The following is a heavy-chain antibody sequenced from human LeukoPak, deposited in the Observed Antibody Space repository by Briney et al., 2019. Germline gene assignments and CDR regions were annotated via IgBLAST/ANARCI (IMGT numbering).Heavy chain of an antibody. CDR3: ARWVVRPQPNLNFDL. V-gene: IGHV1-2*02. D-gene: IGHD2-2*01. J-gene: IGHJ2*01. CDR2: INPNSGGT. Sequence: GASVKVSCKASGYTFTGYYMHWVRQAPGQGLEWMGWINPNSGGTNYAQKFQGRVTMTRDTSISTAYMELSRLRSDDTAVYYCARWVVRPQPNLNFDLWGRGTLVTVSS. CDR1: GYTFTGYY.